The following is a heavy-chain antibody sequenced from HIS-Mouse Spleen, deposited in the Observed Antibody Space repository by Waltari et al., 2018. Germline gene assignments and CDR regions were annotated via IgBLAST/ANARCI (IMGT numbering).Heavy chain of an antibody. V-gene: IGHV1-2*02. CDR1: GYTFTGYY. Sequence: QVQLVQSGAEVKKPGASVKVSCKASGYTFTGYYMHWVRQAPGQGREWMGWIKPNNGGTNYAQKFQGRVTMTRETSIRTAYMELSRLRSDDTAVYYWARDGEVESGYGDYWGQGTLVTVSS. CDR3: ARDGEVESGYGDY. D-gene: IGHD5-18*01. CDR2: IKPNNGGT. J-gene: IGHJ4*02.